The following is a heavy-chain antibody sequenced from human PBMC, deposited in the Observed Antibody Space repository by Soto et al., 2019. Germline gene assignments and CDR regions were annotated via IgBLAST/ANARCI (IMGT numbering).Heavy chain of an antibody. J-gene: IGHJ6*02. V-gene: IGHV3-23*01. D-gene: IGHD7-27*01. Sequence: PGGSLRLSCAASGFTFSSYAMSWVRQAPGKGLEWVSAISGSGGSTYYADSVKGRFTISRDNSKNTLYLQMNSLRAEDTAVYYCAKDALGGPTYYYYGMDVWGQGTTVTVSS. CDR1: GFTFSSYA. CDR3: AKDALGGPTYYYYGMDV. CDR2: ISGSGGST.